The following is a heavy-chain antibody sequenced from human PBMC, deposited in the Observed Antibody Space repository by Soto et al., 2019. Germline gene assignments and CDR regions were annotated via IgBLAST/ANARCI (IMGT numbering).Heavy chain of an antibody. CDR2: IIPICGTA. CDR1: GGTFSSYA. D-gene: IGHD4-17*01. V-gene: IGHV1-69*13. Sequence: GASVKVSCKASGGTFSSYAISWVRQAPGQGLEWMGGIIPICGTANYAQKFQGRVTMTGDESTSTVYMELSSLRSEDTAVYYCARIHYGGNSVGLNYWGQGTLVTVSP. J-gene: IGHJ4*02. CDR3: ARIHYGGNSVGLNY.